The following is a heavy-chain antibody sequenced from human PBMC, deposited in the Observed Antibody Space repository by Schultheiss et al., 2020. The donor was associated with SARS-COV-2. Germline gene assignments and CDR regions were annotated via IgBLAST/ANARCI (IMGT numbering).Heavy chain of an antibody. D-gene: IGHD3-22*01. Sequence: GGSLRLSCAASGFTFSNAWMSWVRQAPGKGLEWVGRIKSKTDGGTTDYAAPVKGRFTISRDNSKNTLYLQMNSLRAEDTAVYYCARAWHDSSGYYYVSYFQHWGQGTLVTGSP. CDR2: IKSKTDGGTT. CDR1: GFTFSNAW. J-gene: IGHJ1*01. CDR3: ARAWHDSSGYYYVSYFQH. V-gene: IGHV3-15*01.